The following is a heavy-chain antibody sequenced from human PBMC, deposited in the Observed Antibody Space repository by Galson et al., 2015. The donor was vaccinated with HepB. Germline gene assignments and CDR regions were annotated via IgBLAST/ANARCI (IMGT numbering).Heavy chain of an antibody. CDR2: IDPSDSYT. CDR1: GYSFTSYW. D-gene: IGHD6-13*01. V-gene: IGHV5-10-1*01. J-gene: IGHJ6*02. Sequence: QSGAEVKKPGEALRISCKGSGYSFTSYWISWVRQMPGKGLEWMGRIDPSDSYTNYSPSFQGHVTISADKSISTAYLQWSSLKASDTAMYYCARLGIAAAGGLYYYGMDVWGQGTTVTVSS. CDR3: ARLGIAAAGGLYYYGMDV.